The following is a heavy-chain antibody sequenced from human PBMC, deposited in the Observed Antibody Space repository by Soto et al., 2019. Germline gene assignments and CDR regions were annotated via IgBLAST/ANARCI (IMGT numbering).Heavy chain of an antibody. D-gene: IGHD3-22*01. Sequence: QVQLVQSGAEVKKPGSSVKVSCKASGGTFSSYAISWVRQAPGQGLEWMGGIIPIFGTANYAQKFQGRVTITADESTSTAYMELSSLGSEDTAVYYCARVGYYYDSSGYYYNTLDYWGQGTLVTVSS. CDR1: GGTFSSYA. CDR2: IIPIFGTA. V-gene: IGHV1-69*12. CDR3: ARVGYYYDSSGYYYNTLDY. J-gene: IGHJ4*02.